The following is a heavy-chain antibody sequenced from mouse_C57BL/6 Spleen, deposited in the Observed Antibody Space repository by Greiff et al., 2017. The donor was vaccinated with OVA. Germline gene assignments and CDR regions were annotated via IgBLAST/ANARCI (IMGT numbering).Heavy chain of an antibody. CDR2: INPSNGGT. CDR1: GYTFTSYW. D-gene: IGHD2-4*01. Sequence: QVQLQQPGTELVKPGASVKLSCKASGYTFTSYWMHWVKQRPGQGLEWIGNINPSNGGTNYNEKFKSKATLTVDKSSSTSYMQLSSLTSEDSAVYYCAQERGYDYDYFDYWGQGTTLTVSS. V-gene: IGHV1-53*01. J-gene: IGHJ2*01. CDR3: AQERGYDYDYFDY.